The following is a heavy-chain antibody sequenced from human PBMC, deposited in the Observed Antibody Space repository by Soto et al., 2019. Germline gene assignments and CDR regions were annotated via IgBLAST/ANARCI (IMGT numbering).Heavy chain of an antibody. D-gene: IGHD6-13*01. CDR3: ARRQIPPPTRGAANARGGMDV. CDR1: GFTFNNYG. V-gene: IGHV3-33*01. Sequence: QVQLVESGGGVVQPRRSLRLSCAASGFTFNNYGMHWVRQAPGKGLEWLAVIWNDGSNNYYANSVKGRFTISRDNSKNTLYLQMSSLRAEDTAVYYCARRQIPPPTRGAANARGGMDVWGQGTTVTVSS. CDR2: IWNDGSNN. J-gene: IGHJ6*02.